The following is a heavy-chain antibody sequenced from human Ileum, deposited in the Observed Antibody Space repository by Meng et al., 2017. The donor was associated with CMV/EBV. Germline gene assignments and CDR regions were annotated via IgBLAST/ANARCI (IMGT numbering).Heavy chain of an antibody. D-gene: IGHD4-17*01. Sequence: GGSLRLSCAVSGFSFTYYWMHWVRQAPGKGLEWVSRISTHGTDADYAFSVKGRFTISRDNAESMVFLQVNSLRDEDTAVYYCVRDGNYGAYDYWGQGTPVTVSS. CDR1: GFSFTYYW. CDR3: VRDGNYGAYDY. V-gene: IGHV3-74*01. J-gene: IGHJ4*02. CDR2: ISTHGTDA.